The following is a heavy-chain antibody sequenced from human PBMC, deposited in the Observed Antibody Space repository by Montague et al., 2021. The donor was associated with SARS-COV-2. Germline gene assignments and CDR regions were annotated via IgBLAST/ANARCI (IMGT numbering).Heavy chain of an antibody. CDR2: VFHSGST. CDR1: GGSINSNY. V-gene: IGHV4-59*01. D-gene: IGHD3-10*01. Sequence: SETLSLTCTVSGGSINSNYWSWIRQPPGKGLEWIGNVFHSGSTNYNPSLKSRVTISVDTSKNQFSLKVSSVTAADTAVYFCARDIGGDSVMDVWGQGTTVSVSS. J-gene: IGHJ6*02. CDR3: ARDIGGDSVMDV.